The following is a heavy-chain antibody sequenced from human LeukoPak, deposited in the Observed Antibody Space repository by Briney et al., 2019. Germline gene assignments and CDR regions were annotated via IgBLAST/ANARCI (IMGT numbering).Heavy chain of an antibody. CDR1: GFTFSSYW. CDR3: ARDRGYHYFDY. V-gene: IGHV3-7*01. J-gene: IGHJ4*02. Sequence: PGGSLRLSCAASGFTFSSYWMSWVRQAPGKGLEWVANIKQDGSEKYYVDSVKGRFAISRDNAKNSLYLHMNSLRAEDTAVYYCARDRGYHYFDYWGQGTLVTVSS. D-gene: IGHD5-12*01. CDR2: IKQDGSEK.